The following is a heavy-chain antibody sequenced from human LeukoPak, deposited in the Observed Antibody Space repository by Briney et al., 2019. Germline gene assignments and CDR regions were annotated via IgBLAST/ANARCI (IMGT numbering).Heavy chain of an antibody. Sequence: ASVKVSCKASGYTFISYAMNWVRQAPGQGLEWMGWINTNTGNPTYAQGFTGRFVFSLDASVSTAYLQISSLKAEDTAVYYCAIFHLPYYYGSGSYYNRYWGQGTLVTVSS. CDR3: AIFHLPYYYGSGSYYNRY. CDR2: INTNTGNP. D-gene: IGHD3-10*01. J-gene: IGHJ4*02. V-gene: IGHV7-4-1*02. CDR1: GYTFISYA.